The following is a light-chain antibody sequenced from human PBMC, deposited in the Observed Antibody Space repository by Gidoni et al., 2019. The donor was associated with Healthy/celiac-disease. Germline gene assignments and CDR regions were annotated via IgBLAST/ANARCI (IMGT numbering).Light chain of an antibody. V-gene: IGKV1-39*01. J-gene: IGKJ1*01. Sequence: DIQMTQSPSSLSASVGDRVTITCRASQSISSYLNWYQQKPGKAPKLLIYAASSLQSGVPSRFSGSGSGTDFTLTISSLQPEDFATYYCQQSYSTPAWTFXPXTKVEIK. CDR2: AAS. CDR1: QSISSY. CDR3: QQSYSTPAWT.